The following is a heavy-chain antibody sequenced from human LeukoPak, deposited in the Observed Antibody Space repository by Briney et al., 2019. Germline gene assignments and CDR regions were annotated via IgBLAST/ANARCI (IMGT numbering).Heavy chain of an antibody. CDR1: GGTFSSYA. D-gene: IGHD3-10*01. J-gene: IGHJ4*02. V-gene: IGHV1-69*05. CDR3: ARDGVEGGSGSLRLDY. CDR2: ITPIFGTA. Sequence: SVKVSCKASGGTFSSYAISWVQQAPGQGLEWMGRITPIFGTANYAQKFQGRVQITTHETTSTAYMELSSLRSEDTAVYYCARDGVEGGSGSLRLDYWGQGTLVTVSS.